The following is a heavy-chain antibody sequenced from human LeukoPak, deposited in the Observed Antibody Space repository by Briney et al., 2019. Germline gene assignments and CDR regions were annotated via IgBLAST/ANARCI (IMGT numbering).Heavy chain of an antibody. V-gene: IGHV4-34*01. Sequence: TSETLSLTCAVSGGAFSNYFWTWIRQPPGKGLEWIAEINDSGSTNSNSSLRSRVAISLDTSKNQFSLRLTSVTAADTAVYYCARGQYCSTTTCYSATRYFDLWSQATLVTVSS. CDR3: ARGQYCSTTTCYSATRYFDL. J-gene: IGHJ4*02. D-gene: IGHD2-2*01. CDR2: INDSGST. CDR1: GGAFSNYF.